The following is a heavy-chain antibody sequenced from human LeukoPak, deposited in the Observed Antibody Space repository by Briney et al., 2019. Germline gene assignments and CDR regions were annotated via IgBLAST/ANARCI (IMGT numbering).Heavy chain of an antibody. CDR3: ARACCENCPIPNWFDP. J-gene: IGHJ5*02. CDR1: GYTFSNYD. D-gene: IGHD2-21*01. Sequence: ASVKVSCKASGYTFSNYDINWVRQAPGQGLEWVGWMKPNTGATGYAAKFQGRVTMTREISTSTAYMELSSPTSYDTAVYFCARACCENCPIPNWFDPGGQGTLVTVS. CDR2: MKPNTGAT. V-gene: IGHV1-8*01.